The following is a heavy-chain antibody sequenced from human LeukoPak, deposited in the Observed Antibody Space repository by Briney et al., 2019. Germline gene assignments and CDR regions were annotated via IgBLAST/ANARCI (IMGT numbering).Heavy chain of an antibody. CDR3: ARNYDSSGYYFDY. D-gene: IGHD3-22*01. CDR1: GYSFTSYW. Sequence: GEALKILCKGFGYSFTSYWIGWGRQMPGEGLEGRGVTFSCDCDTRYSPSFQGQVTISADKSISTAYLQWSSLKASDTAMYYCARNYDSSGYYFDYWGQGTLVTVSS. V-gene: IGHV5-51*01. J-gene: IGHJ4*02. CDR2: TFSCDCDT.